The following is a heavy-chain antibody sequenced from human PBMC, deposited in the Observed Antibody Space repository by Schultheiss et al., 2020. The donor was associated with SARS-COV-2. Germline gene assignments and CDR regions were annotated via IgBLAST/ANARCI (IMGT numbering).Heavy chain of an antibody. CDR1: GFTFSGSA. CDR2: INSGGGT. Sequence: GGSLRLSCAASGFTFSGSAMHWVRQAPGKGLEWVSVINSGGGTYYAGSVKGRFTISRDNAKNSLYLQMNSLRAEDTAVYYCASLDYGDYDHYGMDVWGQGTTVTVSS. V-gene: IGHV3-NL1*01. J-gene: IGHJ6*02. D-gene: IGHD4-17*01. CDR3: ASLDYGDYDHYGMDV.